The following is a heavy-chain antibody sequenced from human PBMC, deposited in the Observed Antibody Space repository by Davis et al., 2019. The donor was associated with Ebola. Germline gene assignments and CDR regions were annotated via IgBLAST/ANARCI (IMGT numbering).Heavy chain of an antibody. Sequence: GESLKISCAASGFIFTNYWMSWVRQAPGKGLEWLAVIWHDGSNEKYADSVKGRFTMSRDNSKNTLYLEMNSLTAEDTAVYFCARDVWFGELRSAALDIWGQGTMVTVSS. D-gene: IGHD3-10*01. CDR2: IWHDGSNE. CDR3: ARDVWFGELRSAALDI. V-gene: IGHV3-33*08. CDR1: GFIFTNYW. J-gene: IGHJ3*02.